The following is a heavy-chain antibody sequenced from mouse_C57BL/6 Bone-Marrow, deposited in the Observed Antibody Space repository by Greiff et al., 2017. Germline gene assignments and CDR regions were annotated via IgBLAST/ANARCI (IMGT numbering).Heavy chain of an antibody. CDR2: IYPGSGST. Sequence: QVQLQQPGAELVKPGASVKMSCKASGYTFTSYWITWVKQRPGQGLEWIGDIYPGSGSTNYNEKFKSKAKLTVDTSSSTAYMKLSSLTSEDSAVYYCAKERSVGFAYWGQGTLVTVAA. V-gene: IGHV1-55*01. CDR1: GYTFTSYW. CDR3: AKERSVGFAY. J-gene: IGHJ3*01. D-gene: IGHD1-1*02.